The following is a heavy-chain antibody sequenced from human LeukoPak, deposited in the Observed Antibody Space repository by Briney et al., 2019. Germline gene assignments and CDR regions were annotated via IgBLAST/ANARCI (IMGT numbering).Heavy chain of an antibody. CDR2: ISYDGSNK. CDR3: AKFGVIVVVTHPLYYMDV. J-gene: IGHJ6*03. CDR1: GFTFSSYA. Sequence: GGSLRLSCAASGFTFSSYAMHWVRQAPGKGLEWVAVISYDGSNKYYADSVKGRFTISRDNSKNTLYLQMNSLRAEDTAVYYCAKFGVIVVVTHPLYYMDVWGKGTTVTISS. D-gene: IGHD3-22*01. V-gene: IGHV3-30*04.